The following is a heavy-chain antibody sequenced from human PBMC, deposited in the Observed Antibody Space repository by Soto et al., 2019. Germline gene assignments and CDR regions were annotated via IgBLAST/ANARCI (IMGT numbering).Heavy chain of an antibody. CDR3: ARDRAGGGFDP. CDR1: GFTFSSYS. J-gene: IGHJ5*02. V-gene: IGHV3-21*01. D-gene: IGHD3-10*01. CDR2: ISSSSSYI. Sequence: EVQLVESGGGLVKPGGSLRLSCAASGFTFSSYSMNWVRQAPGKGLEWVSSISSSSSYIYYADSVKGRFTISRDNAKNSLYLQMNGLRAEDTAVYYCARDRAGGGFDPWGQGTLVTVSS.